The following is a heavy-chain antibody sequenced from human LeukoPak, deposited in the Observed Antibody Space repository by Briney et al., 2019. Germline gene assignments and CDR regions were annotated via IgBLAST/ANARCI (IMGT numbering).Heavy chain of an antibody. D-gene: IGHD3-3*01. CDR2: ISSSSSTI. J-gene: IGHJ4*02. Sequence: PGGSLRLSCAASGFTFSSYGMHWVRQAPGKGLGWVSYISSSSSTIYYADSVKGRFTISRDNAKNSLYLQMNSLRAEDTAVYYCARGVVTIFGVVTQFDYWGQGTLVTVSS. V-gene: IGHV3-48*01. CDR3: ARGVVTIFGVVTQFDY. CDR1: GFTFSSYG.